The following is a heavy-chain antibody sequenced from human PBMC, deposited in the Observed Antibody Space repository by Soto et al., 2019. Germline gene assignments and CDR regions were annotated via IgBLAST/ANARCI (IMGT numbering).Heavy chain of an antibody. Sequence: QVHLQESGPGLVQPEETLSLTCTVSGASIRNYYWSWIRQPPGKGLEWIGFSYYSGSTNYNPSLNSRVTMSVDTSKNQFALKLTSVTAADTDVYYCARDQNRTPPFDSWRQGILVPVS. CDR3: ARDQNRTPPFDS. CDR1: GASIRNYY. V-gene: IGHV4-59*01. J-gene: IGHJ4*02. CDR2: SYYSGST.